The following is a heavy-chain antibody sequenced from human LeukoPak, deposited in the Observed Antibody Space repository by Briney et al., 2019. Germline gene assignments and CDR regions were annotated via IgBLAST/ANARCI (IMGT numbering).Heavy chain of an antibody. D-gene: IGHD2-2*01. CDR2: INPSGGST. CDR3: ARVGGDCSSTSCYLYFDY. V-gene: IGHV1-46*01. CDR1: GYTFTSCY. Sequence: ASVTVSLMASGYTFTSCYMHWVRPARGQGLEWMGLINPSGGSTSYAQKFQGRVTMTRDMSTSTVYMELSSLRSEDTAVYYCARVGGDCSSTSCYLYFDYWGQGTLVTVSS. J-gene: IGHJ4*02.